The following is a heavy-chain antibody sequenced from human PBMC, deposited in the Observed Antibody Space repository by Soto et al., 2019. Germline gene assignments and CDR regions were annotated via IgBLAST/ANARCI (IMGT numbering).Heavy chain of an antibody. D-gene: IGHD3-10*01. CDR3: ARGQFLWFGIGKYYYYYYGMDV. V-gene: IGHV4-34*01. Sequence: SDILSLTCAVYCWSFRGYYCSWIRQPPGKGLEWIGEINHSGSTNYNPSLKSRVTISVDTSKNQFSLKLSSVTAADTAVYYCARGQFLWFGIGKYYYYYYGMDVWGQGTTVT. J-gene: IGHJ6*02. CDR2: INHSGST. CDR1: CWSFRGYY.